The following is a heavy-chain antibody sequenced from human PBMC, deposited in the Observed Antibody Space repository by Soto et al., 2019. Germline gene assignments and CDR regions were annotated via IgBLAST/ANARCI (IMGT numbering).Heavy chain of an antibody. CDR1: GFTFSSYG. Sequence: QVQLVESGGGVVQPGRSLRLSCAASGFTFSSYGMHWVRQAPGKGLEWVAVISYDGSNKYYADSVKGRFTISRDNSKNTLYLQMNSLRAEDTAVYYCANLRGYSYGYSAFDIWGQGTMVTVSS. J-gene: IGHJ3*02. D-gene: IGHD5-18*01. V-gene: IGHV3-30*18. CDR2: ISYDGSNK. CDR3: ANLRGYSYGYSAFDI.